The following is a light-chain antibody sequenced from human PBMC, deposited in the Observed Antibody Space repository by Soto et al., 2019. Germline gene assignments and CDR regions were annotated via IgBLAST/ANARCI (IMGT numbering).Light chain of an antibody. V-gene: IGKV1-5*01. J-gene: IGKJ1*01. CDR3: QQYNNYWWT. Sequence: DIQMTQSPSTLSASIGDRVTITCRASQNINNWIAWYQQKPGKAPKFLIYDASTLESGVPSRFSGSGSGTEFTLTISSLQPGDFATYYCQQYNNYWWTFGQGTKVDIK. CDR1: QNINNW. CDR2: DAS.